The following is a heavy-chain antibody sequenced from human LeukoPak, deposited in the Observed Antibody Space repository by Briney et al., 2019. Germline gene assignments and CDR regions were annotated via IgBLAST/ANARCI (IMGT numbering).Heavy chain of an antibody. CDR1: GFTVRSYE. Sequence: GGSLRLSCAASGFTVRSYEMNWVRQAPGKGLEWVSYISSSGSTIYYADSVKGRFTISRDNAKNSLYLQMNSLRAEDTAVYYCARKHQNTYYYDSSGPPDYWGQGTLVTVSS. J-gene: IGHJ4*02. V-gene: IGHV3-48*03. D-gene: IGHD3-22*01. CDR3: ARKHQNTYYYDSSGPPDY. CDR2: ISSSGSTI.